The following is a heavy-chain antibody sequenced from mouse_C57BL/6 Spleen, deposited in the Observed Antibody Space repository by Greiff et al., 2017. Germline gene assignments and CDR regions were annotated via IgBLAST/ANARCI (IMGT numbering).Heavy chain of an antibody. CDR2: IHPNSGST. CDR3: ARGGYGYDEDYAMDY. V-gene: IGHV1-64*01. J-gene: IGHJ4*01. Sequence: QVQLQQPGAELVKPGASVQLSCKASGYTFTSYWMHWVKQRPGQGLEWIGMIHPNSGSTHYNEKFTGKATLTVDKSSSTAYMQLSSLTSEDSAVYYCARGGYGYDEDYAMDYWGQGTSVTVSS. D-gene: IGHD2-2*01. CDR1: GYTFTSYW.